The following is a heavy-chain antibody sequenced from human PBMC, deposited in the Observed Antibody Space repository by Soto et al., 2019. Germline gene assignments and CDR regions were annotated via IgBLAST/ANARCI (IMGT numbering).Heavy chain of an antibody. CDR2: INPSGGST. D-gene: IGHD1-7*01. Sequence: QVQLVQSGAEVKKPGASVKVSCKASGYTFTSYYMHWVRQAPGQGLEWMGIINPSGGSTSYAQKFQGRVTMTRDTSTSTVDMELSSLRSEDTAVYYCASWNWNYDSGYWGQGTLVTVSS. J-gene: IGHJ4*02. CDR1: GYTFTSYY. CDR3: ASWNWNYDSGY. V-gene: IGHV1-46*01.